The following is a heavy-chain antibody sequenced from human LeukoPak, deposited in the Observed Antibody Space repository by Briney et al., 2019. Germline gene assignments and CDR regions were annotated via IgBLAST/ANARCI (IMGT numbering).Heavy chain of an antibody. V-gene: IGHV3-7*01. CDR2: IKQDGSEK. Sequence: GGSLRLSCAASGFTFSSYWMSWVRQAPGKGLEWVANIKQDGSEKYYVDSVKGRFTISRDNAKNSLYLQMNSLRAEDMAVYYCAREVVVVPAAIWRVYYYGMDVWGQGTTVTVSS. J-gene: IGHJ6*02. D-gene: IGHD2-2*01. CDR3: AREVVVVPAAIWRVYYYGMDV. CDR1: GFTFSSYW.